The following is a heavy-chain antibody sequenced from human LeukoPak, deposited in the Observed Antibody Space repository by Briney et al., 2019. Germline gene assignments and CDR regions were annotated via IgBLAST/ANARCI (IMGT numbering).Heavy chain of an antibody. Sequence: GGSLRLSCAASGFTVSSNYMSWVRQAPGKGLEWVSVIYSCGSTYYADSVKGRFTISRDTPKNTLYLRMNSLRVEDTAVHYCASWPGGWYGEDSWGQGTVVIVSS. CDR1: GFTVSSNY. J-gene: IGHJ4*02. CDR3: ASWPGGWYGEDS. D-gene: IGHD6-19*01. CDR2: IYSCGST. V-gene: IGHV3-66*01.